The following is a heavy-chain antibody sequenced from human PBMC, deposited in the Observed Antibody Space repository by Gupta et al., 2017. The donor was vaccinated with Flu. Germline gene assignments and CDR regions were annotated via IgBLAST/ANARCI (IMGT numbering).Heavy chain of an antibody. Sequence: FASYDINWVRQAAGQGLEWMGWMNPNTGNTGYAQRFQGRVTLTKNTSTGTAYMELSGLRSDDTAVYYCARVPYSSSSFDYWGQGSLVTVSS. D-gene: IGHD6-6*01. CDR2: MNPNTGNT. J-gene: IGHJ4*02. V-gene: IGHV1-8*01. CDR3: ARVPYSSSSFDY. CDR1: FASYD.